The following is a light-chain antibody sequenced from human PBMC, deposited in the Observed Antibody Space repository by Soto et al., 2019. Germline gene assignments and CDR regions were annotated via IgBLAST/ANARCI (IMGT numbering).Light chain of an antibody. CDR2: DTS. J-gene: IGLJ3*02. CDR3: LRSYSGAQWV. V-gene: IGLV7-46*01. CDR1: TGAVTSGHY. Sequence: QTVVTQEPSLTVSPGGTVTLTCGSSTGAVTSGHYPYWFQQKPGQAPRTLIYDTSNKHSWTPARFSGALLGGKAALTLSGAQPEDEAEYYCLRSYSGAQWVFGGGTKVTVL.